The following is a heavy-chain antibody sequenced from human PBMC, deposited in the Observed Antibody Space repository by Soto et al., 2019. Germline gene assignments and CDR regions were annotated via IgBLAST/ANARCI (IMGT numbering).Heavy chain of an antibody. V-gene: IGHV1-18*01. Sequence: ASVKVSCKTSGYTFTNYVISWVRHAPGQGLEWMGWINTYNGNTNHAQKLQGRVTMTTDTSTSTAYMELRSLRSDDTAVYYCARGVGSETYYNQQDLYAPWGQRTLVTGSS. CDR1: GYTFTNYV. CDR3: ARGVGSETYYNQQDLYAP. D-gene: IGHD3-10*01. J-gene: IGHJ5*02. CDR2: INTYNGNT.